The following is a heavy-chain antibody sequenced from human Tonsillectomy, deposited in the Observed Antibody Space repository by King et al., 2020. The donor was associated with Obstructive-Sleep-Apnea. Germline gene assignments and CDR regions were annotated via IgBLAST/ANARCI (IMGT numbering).Heavy chain of an antibody. D-gene: IGHD4-23*01. CDR1: GGSISSGGYY. J-gene: IGHJ4*02. CDR2: IYYSGRT. CDR3: ARENYGGNSGPPAADY. V-gene: IGHV4-31*03. Sequence: VQLQESGPGLVKPSQTLSLTCTVSGGSISSGGYYWSWSRQHPGKGLEWIGYIYYSGRTYHNPSLKSRVTIFVDTSKNQFSLKLSSVTAADTAGSYCARENYGGNSGPPAADYWGQGTLVTVSS.